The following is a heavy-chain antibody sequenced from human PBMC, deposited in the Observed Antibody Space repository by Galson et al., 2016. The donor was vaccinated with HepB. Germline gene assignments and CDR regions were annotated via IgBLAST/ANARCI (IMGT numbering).Heavy chain of an antibody. CDR2: IWYDGSNK. J-gene: IGHJ6*02. Sequence: SLRLSCAASGFTFSSYAMHWVRQAPGKGLEWVAVIWYDGSNKYYADSVKGRFTISVDTSKNQFSLQLRSVTAADTAVYYCAHLLSYYCVDVWGQGTTVTVSS. D-gene: IGHD3-10*01. CDR1: GFTFSSYA. V-gene: IGHV3-33*01. CDR3: AHLLSYYCVDV.